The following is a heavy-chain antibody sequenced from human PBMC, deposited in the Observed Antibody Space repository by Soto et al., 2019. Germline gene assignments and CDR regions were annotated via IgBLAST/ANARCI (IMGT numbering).Heavy chain of an antibody. CDR2: ISASGGTT. J-gene: IGHJ4*02. D-gene: IGHD6-13*01. Sequence: PGGSLRLSCAASGFTFIGYTMSWVRQAPGKGLEWVSVISASGGTTYFADSVKGRFTISRDNSKNTLYLQMNSLRAEDTALYYCAKARSSSWYYFDYWGQGTLVTVSS. CDR3: AKARSSSWYYFDY. CDR1: GFTFIGYT. V-gene: IGHV3-23*01.